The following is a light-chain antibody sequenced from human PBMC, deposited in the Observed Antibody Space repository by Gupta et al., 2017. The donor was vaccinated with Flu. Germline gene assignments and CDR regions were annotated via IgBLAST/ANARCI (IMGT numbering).Light chain of an antibody. V-gene: IGKV1-5*03. CDR2: KAS. CDR3: QQYNSYPLT. CDR1: ENVNTW. J-gene: IGKJ1*01. Sequence: DVHMTQSPSTLSASVGQTVTVTCRAAENVNTWVSWYQQKPGEAPNLLIYKASTLDTGVPSRFSGGGSGTEFTLTIISLQPDDIGTFYCQQYNSYPLTFGQGTKVEI.